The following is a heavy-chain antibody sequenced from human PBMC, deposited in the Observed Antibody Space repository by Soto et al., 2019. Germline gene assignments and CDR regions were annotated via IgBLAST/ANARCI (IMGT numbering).Heavy chain of an antibody. J-gene: IGHJ4*02. CDR2: IKSKTDGGTT. CDR1: GFTFTKAW. CDR3: TTEGPGYCSGGSCYAIDY. D-gene: IGHD2-15*01. Sequence: GGFLRLSCAASGFTFTKAWMSWVRQAPGKGLEWVVRIKSKTDGGTTDYAAPVKGRFTISRDDSKNTLYLQMNSLKTEDTAVYYCTTEGPGYCSGGSCYAIDYWGQGTLVTVSS. V-gene: IGHV3-15*01.